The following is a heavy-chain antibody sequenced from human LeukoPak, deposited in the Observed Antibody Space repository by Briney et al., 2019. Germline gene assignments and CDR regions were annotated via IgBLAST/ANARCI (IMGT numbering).Heavy chain of an antibody. CDR3: ARGGFTTMVRGVIITLEAFDI. J-gene: IGHJ3*02. CDR1: GYSFTNYY. D-gene: IGHD3-10*01. V-gene: IGHV1-46*01. Sequence: ASVKVSCKASGYSFTNYYLHWVRQAPGQGFEWMGIINPGGGSTTYAQKFQGRVTMTRDTSTSTVYMELSSLRSEDTAVYYCARGGFTTMVRGVIITLEAFDIWGQGTMVTVSS. CDR2: INPGGGST.